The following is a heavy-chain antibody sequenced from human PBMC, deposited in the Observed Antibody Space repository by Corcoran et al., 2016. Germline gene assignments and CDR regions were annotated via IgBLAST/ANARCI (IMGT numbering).Heavy chain of an antibody. D-gene: IGHD1-26*01. CDR2: IYNSGKT. J-gene: IGHJ5*02. CDR1: GASVSSYY. CDR3: ARDSVGATST. Sequence: QVQLQESGPGLVKPSETLSLTCTVSGASVSSYYWNWVRQPPGKGLEWIGYIYNSGKTNYNSSLKNRVTISLDTSKNHFSLRLTSVTAADTAVYYGARDSVGATSTWGQGTLVTVAA. V-gene: IGHV4-59*02.